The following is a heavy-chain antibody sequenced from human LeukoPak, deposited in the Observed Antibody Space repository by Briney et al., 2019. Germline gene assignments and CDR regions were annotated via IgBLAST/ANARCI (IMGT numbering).Heavy chain of an antibody. CDR1: GGSISSSSYY. V-gene: IGHV4-61*05. CDR2: INYSGST. Sequence: PSETLSLTCTVSGGSISSSSYYWGWIRQSPGTGLEWLAYINYSGSTNYNPSLKSRVTISVDTSKNQLSLKLSSVTAADTAVYYCATGQQWLPYFYYYMDVWGKGTTVTISS. J-gene: IGHJ6*03. CDR3: ATGQQWLPYFYYYMDV. D-gene: IGHD6-19*01.